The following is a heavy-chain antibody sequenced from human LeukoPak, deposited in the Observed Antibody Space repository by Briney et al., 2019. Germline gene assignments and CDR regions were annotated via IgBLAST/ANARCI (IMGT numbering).Heavy chain of an antibody. Sequence: SETLSLTCAVYGGSFSGYYWSWIRQPPGKGLEWIGEINHSGSTNYNPSLKSRVTIAVDTSKNQFSLKLSSVTAADTAVYYRARVEGASGWYFFDYWGQGTLVTVSS. CDR3: ARVEGASGWYFFDY. CDR2: INHSGST. D-gene: IGHD6-19*01. J-gene: IGHJ4*02. CDR1: GGSFSGYY. V-gene: IGHV4-34*01.